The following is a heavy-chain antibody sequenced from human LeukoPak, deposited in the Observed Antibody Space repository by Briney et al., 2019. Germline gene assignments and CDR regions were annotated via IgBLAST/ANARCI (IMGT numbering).Heavy chain of an antibody. CDR3: ARGYCGGDCYGD. CDR2: ISYDGSNK. CDR1: GFTFSSYA. V-gene: IGHV3-30-3*01. D-gene: IGHD2-21*02. Sequence: GGSLRLSCAASGFTFSSYAMHRVRQAPGKGLEWVAVISYDGSNKYYADSVKGRFTISRDNTKSSLYLQMNSLRVEDMAVYYCARGYCGGDCYGDWGQGTLVTVSS. J-gene: IGHJ1*01.